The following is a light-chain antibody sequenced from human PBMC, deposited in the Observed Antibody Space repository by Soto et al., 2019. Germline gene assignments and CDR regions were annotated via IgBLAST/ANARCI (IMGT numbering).Light chain of an antibody. J-gene: IGKJ1*01. Sequence: DIQMTQSPSSLSASVGDRVTIACRASRSITTYLNWYQQRPGKAPKLLIYAASSLQRGVPSRFSGSGSGTEFTLTISSLQPEDFATYYCQQSYSLPPTWTFGQGTKVDIK. V-gene: IGKV1-39*01. CDR3: QQSYSLPPTWT. CDR1: RSITTY. CDR2: AAS.